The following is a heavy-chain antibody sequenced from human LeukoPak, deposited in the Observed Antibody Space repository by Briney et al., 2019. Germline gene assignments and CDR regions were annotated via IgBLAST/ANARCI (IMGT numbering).Heavy chain of an antibody. Sequence: GGSLRLSCAASGFTFSHYWMTCVRQAPGKGLEWVAQINQDGSEEYYMDSVKARFTISRDNAKNSVFLQMNSLRAEDTAVYYCVRDGGVSGYDLLDYWGQGTLVTVSS. CDR3: VRDGGVSGYDLLDY. V-gene: IGHV3-7*01. CDR2: INQDGSEE. D-gene: IGHD5-12*01. J-gene: IGHJ4*02. CDR1: GFTFSHYW.